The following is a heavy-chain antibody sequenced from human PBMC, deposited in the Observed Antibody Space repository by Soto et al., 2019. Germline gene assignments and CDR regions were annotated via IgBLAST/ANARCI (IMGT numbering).Heavy chain of an antibody. Sequence: QVQLVESGGGVVQPGRSLRLSCAASGFTFSSYGMHWVRQAPGKGLEWVAVISYDGSNKYYADTVKGRFTISRDNSKNTLYLQMNSLRAEDTAVYYCATAGGIYWSSTGCYPFDAFDIWGQGTMVTVSS. J-gene: IGHJ3*02. CDR2: ISYDGSNK. CDR3: ATAGGIYWSSTGCYPFDAFDI. V-gene: IGHV3-30*03. D-gene: IGHD2-2*01. CDR1: GFTFSSYG.